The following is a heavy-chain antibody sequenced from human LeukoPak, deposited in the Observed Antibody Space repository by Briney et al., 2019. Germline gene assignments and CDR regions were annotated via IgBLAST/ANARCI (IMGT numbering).Heavy chain of an antibody. Sequence: PGGSLRLSCAASGLTVSSNYMSWVRQAPGKGLEWVAVISYDGSNKYYADSVKGRFTISRDNSKNTLYLQMNSLRAEDTAVYYCAKGLIYMVRGVIDAFDIWGQGTMVTVSS. CDR3: AKGLIYMVRGVIDAFDI. CDR1: GLTVSSNY. CDR2: ISYDGSNK. J-gene: IGHJ3*02. V-gene: IGHV3-30*18. D-gene: IGHD3-10*01.